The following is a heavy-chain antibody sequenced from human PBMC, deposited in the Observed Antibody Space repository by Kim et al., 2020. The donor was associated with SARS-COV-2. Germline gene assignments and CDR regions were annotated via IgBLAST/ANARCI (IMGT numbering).Heavy chain of an antibody. CDR3: ARGTVATGWYFDV. D-gene: IGHD5-12*01. J-gene: IGHJ2*01. Sequence: YAESVKGRFTISRDKLKSTLYLQMNSMRAEDTAVYYCARGTVATGWYFDVWGRGTLVTVSS. V-gene: IGHV3-23*01.